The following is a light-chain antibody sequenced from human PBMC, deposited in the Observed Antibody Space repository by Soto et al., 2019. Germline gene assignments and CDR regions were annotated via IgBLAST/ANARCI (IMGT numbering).Light chain of an antibody. CDR1: QSVSSN. CDR2: GAS. Sequence: EIVMTQSASTLSVSTGERATLSCRASQSVSSNLAWYQQKPGQAPRLLIYGASTRATGIPARFSGSGSGTEFTLTISSLQSADFAVYFCQQYNNWARTFAQGTQV. CDR3: QQYNNWART. J-gene: IGKJ1*01. V-gene: IGKV3-15*01.